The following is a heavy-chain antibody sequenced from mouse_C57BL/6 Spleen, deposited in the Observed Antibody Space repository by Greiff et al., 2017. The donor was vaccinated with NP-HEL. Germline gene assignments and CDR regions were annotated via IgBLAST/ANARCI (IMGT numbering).Heavy chain of an antibody. Sequence: QVQLQQSGAELVRPGASVKLSCKASGYTFTDYYINWVKQRPGQGLEWIARIYPGSGNTYYNEKFKGKATLTAEKSSSTAYMQLSSLTSEDSAVYFCARYDYDGYFDVWGTGTTVTVSS. CDR3: ARYDYDGYFDV. J-gene: IGHJ1*03. V-gene: IGHV1-76*01. D-gene: IGHD2-4*01. CDR1: GYTFTDYY. CDR2: IYPGSGNT.